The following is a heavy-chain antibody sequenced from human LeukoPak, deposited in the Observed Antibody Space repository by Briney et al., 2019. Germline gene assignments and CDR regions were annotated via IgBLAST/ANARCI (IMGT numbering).Heavy chain of an antibody. V-gene: IGHV4-59*08. D-gene: IGHD1-26*01. CDR2: IYYSGST. CDR3: ARHAGRSGSYLGY. CDR1: GGSISSYY. J-gene: IGHJ4*02. Sequence: PSETLSLTCTVSGGSISSYYWSWIRQPPGKGLEWIGYIYYSGSTNHNPSLKSRVTISVDTSKNQFSLKLSSVTAADTAVYYCARHAGRSGSYLGYWGQGTLVTVSS.